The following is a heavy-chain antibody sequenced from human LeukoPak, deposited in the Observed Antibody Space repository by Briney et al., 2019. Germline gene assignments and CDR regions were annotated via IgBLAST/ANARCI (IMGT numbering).Heavy chain of an antibody. CDR2: ISYDGSNK. D-gene: IGHD3-10*01. V-gene: IGHV3-30*04. J-gene: IGHJ3*02. CDR1: GFSFSGYA. CDR3: AKEGITMIGGAFDI. Sequence: GGSLRLSCVASGFSFSGYAIHWVRQAPGKGLEWVALISYDGSNKYYADSVKGRFTISRDNSKNTLYLQMNSLRAEDTAVYYCAKEGITMIGGAFDIWGQRTMVTVSS.